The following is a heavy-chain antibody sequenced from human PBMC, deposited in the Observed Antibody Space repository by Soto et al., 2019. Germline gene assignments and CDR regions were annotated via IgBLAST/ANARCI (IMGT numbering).Heavy chain of an antibody. D-gene: IGHD2-21*02. CDR2: IGTTSTYI. Sequence: EVQLVESGGGLVKPGGSLRLSCAASGFTFGTFTMSWVRQAPGKGLEWVSSIGTTSTYIYYADSVRGRFTISRDNAKNSLYLQTNSLGAEDTAVYFCARVMCGDCSSYYYYARDVWGQGTTVTVSS. V-gene: IGHV3-21*01. J-gene: IGHJ6*02. CDR1: GFTFGTFT. CDR3: ARVMCGDCSSYYYYARDV.